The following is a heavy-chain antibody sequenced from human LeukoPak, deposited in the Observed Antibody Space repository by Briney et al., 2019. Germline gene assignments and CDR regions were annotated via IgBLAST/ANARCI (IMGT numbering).Heavy chain of an antibody. Sequence: GGSLRLSCAPSGFTFDNFAMTCVRQAPGKGLEWVSEITGSVGSTYYADSVKGQFTISRDNSKNTLYLQMNSLRAKDTAIYYCARELFDFDYWGQGTLVTVSS. V-gene: IGHV3-23*01. D-gene: IGHD3-10*01. J-gene: IGHJ4*02. CDR3: ARELFDFDY. CDR1: GFTFDNFA. CDR2: ITGSVGST.